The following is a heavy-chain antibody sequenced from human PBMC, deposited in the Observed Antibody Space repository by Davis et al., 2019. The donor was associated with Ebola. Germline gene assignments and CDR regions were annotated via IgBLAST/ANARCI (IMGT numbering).Heavy chain of an antibody. J-gene: IGHJ6*04. CDR2: IYPGDSDT. V-gene: IGHV5-51*01. CDR3: ARSATYCTNGVCYLNGMDV. D-gene: IGHD2-8*01. Sequence: GGSLRLSCQGSGYSFTSYWIGWVRQMPGKGLEWMGIIYPGDSDTRYSPSFQGQVTISADKSISTAYLQWSSLKASDTAMYYCARSATYCTNGVCYLNGMDVWGKGTTVTVSS. CDR1: GYSFTSYW.